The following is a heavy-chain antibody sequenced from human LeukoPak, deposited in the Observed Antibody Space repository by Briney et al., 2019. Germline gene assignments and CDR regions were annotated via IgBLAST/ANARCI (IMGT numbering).Heavy chain of an antibody. CDR3: AKDLGRMWFGEFPIDY. Sequence: GGSLRLSCAASGFTFSSYGMHWVRQAPGKGLEWVAFIRYDGSNKFYADSVKGRFTISRDNSKNTLYLQMNSLRAEDTAVYCCAKDLGRMWFGEFPIDYWGQGTLVTVSS. D-gene: IGHD3-10*01. J-gene: IGHJ4*02. CDR1: GFTFSSYG. CDR2: IRYDGSNK. V-gene: IGHV3-30*02.